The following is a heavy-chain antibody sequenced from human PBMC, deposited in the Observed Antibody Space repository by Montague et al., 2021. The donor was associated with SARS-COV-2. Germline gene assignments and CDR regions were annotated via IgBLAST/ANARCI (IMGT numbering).Heavy chain of an antibody. D-gene: IGHD3-22*01. CDR3: ASSYDSTGHVGY. V-gene: IGHV4-38-2*02. J-gene: IGHJ4*02. CDR2: IYHSGST. CDR1: GFSISTGYY. Sequence: SETLSLTCTVSGFSISTGYYWGWIRQPPGKGLEWIGSIYHSGSTYYNPSLKSRVTISVDTTTNQFSLKLSSVTAADTAVYYCASSYDSTGHVGYWGQGTLVTVSS.